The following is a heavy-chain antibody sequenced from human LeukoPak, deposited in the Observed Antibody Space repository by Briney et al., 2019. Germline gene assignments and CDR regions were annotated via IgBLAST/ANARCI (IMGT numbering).Heavy chain of an antibody. CDR1: GFTFSSYA. V-gene: IGHV3-30*01. CDR3: ARDGSGSRDGYNSPAYYYYYMDV. Sequence: WGSLRLSCAASGFTFSSYAIHWVRQAPGKGLEWVAVILYDGRNKYYADSVKGRFTISRDNSKNTLYLQMNSLRAEDTAAYYCARDGSGSRDGYNSPAYYYYYMDVWGKGTTVTVSS. D-gene: IGHD5-24*01. J-gene: IGHJ6*03. CDR2: ILYDGRNK.